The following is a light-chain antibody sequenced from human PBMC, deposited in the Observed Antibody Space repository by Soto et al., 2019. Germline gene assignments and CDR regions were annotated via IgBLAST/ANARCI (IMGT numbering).Light chain of an antibody. CDR1: QTISSSF. V-gene: IGKV3-20*01. J-gene: IGKJ1*01. CDR2: VAS. Sequence: EIVLTQSPGTLSLSPGERATLSCRASQTISSSFLAWYQQKPGQAPRLLIDVASNRATGIPDRFTGRGSGTDFTLTISKLEPEDFAVYYCQQYGSSPWTFGHGTKVEIK. CDR3: QQYGSSPWT.